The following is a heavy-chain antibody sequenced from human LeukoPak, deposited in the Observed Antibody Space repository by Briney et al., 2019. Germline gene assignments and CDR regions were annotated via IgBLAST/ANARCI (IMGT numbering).Heavy chain of an antibody. CDR3: AKGLGWRTTDEAFDM. D-gene: IGHD1-1*01. CDR2: MSYDGSNK. CDR1: GFTFSSYG. Sequence: GGSLRLSCAASGFTFSSYGLHWVRQAPGKGLEWVVVMSYDGSNKYYADSVKGRFTISRDNSKNTLYLQMNSLRAEDTAVCYCAKGLGWRTTDEAFDMWGQGTMVTVSS. J-gene: IGHJ3*02. V-gene: IGHV3-30*18.